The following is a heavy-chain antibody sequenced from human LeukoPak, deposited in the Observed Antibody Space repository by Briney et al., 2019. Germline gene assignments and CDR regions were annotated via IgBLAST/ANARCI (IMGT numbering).Heavy chain of an antibody. J-gene: IGHJ6*02. V-gene: IGHV4-31*03. CDR2: IYCSGST. CDR3: ARESEVYGMDV. CDR1: GGSISSGDYY. Sequence: SETLSLTCTVSGGSISSGDYYWSWIRQHPGKGLEWIGYIYCSGSTYYNPSLKSRVTISVDTSKNQFSLKLSSVTAADTAVYYCARESEVYGMDVWGQGTTVTVSS.